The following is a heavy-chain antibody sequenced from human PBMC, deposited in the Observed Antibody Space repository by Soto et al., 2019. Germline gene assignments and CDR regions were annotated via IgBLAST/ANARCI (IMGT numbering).Heavy chain of an antibody. J-gene: IGHJ6*01. CDR1: GGSISSGDYY. CDR3: AGGKAVQFYNGMDV. V-gene: IGHV4-30-4*01. CDR2: IYNNGHT. Sequence: QVQLQESGPGLVKPSQTLSLTCTVSGGSISSGDYYWTWIRQPPGKGLEWIGNIYNNGHTFHNPSLTSRLTISLDTSKNQLSLKLISVTAADTAAYYCAGGKAVQFYNGMDVW.